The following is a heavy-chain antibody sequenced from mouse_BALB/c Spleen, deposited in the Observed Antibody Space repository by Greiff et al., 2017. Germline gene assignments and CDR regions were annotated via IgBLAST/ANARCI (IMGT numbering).Heavy chain of an antibody. CDR3: ARGSSYAY. CDR1: GFTFTDYY. D-gene: IGHD1-1*01. V-gene: IGHV7-3*02. Sequence: EVQRVESGGGLVQPGGSLRLSCATSGFTFTDYYMSWVRQPPGKALEWLGFIRNKANGYTTEYSASVKGRFTISRDNSQSILYLQMNTLRAEDSATYYCARGSSYAYWGQGTLVTVSA. CDR2: IRNKANGYTT. J-gene: IGHJ3*01.